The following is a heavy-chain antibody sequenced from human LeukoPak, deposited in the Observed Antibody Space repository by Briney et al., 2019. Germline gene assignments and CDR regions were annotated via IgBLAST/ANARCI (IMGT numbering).Heavy chain of an antibody. CDR1: GGSISSYY. CDR3: AAGVMVRGVIIVDY. CDR2: IYYSGST. D-gene: IGHD3-10*01. V-gene: IGHV4-59*01. J-gene: IGHJ4*02. Sequence: PSETLSLTCTVSGGSISSYYWSWIRQPPGKGLEWIGYIYYSGSTNYNPSLKSRVTISVDTSKNQFSLKLSSVTAADTAVYYCAAGVMVRGVIIVDYWGQGTLVTVSS.